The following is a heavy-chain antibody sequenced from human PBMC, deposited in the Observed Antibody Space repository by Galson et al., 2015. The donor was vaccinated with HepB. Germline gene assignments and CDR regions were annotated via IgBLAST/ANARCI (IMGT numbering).Heavy chain of an antibody. Sequence: SLRLSCATSGFTFNSYVMSWVRQAPGKGLQWVSTISDGGVSTYYADSVNGRFTISRDNSRNTLYLQMNSLRAEDTAVYYCAKDIILAHDAFDIWGQGTMVTVSS. CDR2: ISDGGVST. D-gene: IGHD3-10*01. V-gene: IGHV3-23*01. CDR1: GFTFNSYV. CDR3: AKDIILAHDAFDI. J-gene: IGHJ3*02.